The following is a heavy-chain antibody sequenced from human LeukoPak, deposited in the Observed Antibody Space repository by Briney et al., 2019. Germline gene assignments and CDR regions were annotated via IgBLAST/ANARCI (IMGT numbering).Heavy chain of an antibody. V-gene: IGHV6-1*01. Sequence: SQTLSLTCAISGDSVSSKSAAWNWIRQSPSRGLEWLGRTYYRSKWYNDYAVSVKSRITINPDTSKNQFSLQLNSVTPEDTAVYCCARGDYGSGEYYYYYGMDVWGQGTTVTVSS. CDR3: ARGDYGSGEYYYYYGMDV. J-gene: IGHJ6*02. CDR1: GDSVSSKSAA. D-gene: IGHD3-10*01. CDR2: TYYRSKWYN.